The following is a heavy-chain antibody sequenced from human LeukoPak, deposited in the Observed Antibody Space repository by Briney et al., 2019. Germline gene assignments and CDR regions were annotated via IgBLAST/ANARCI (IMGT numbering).Heavy chain of an antibody. CDR2: IKSTANGGTI. J-gene: IGHJ4*02. CDR3: TREYSGSFDY. V-gene: IGHV3-15*01. Sequence: GGSLRLSCAASGLTFSNAWMNWVRQTPEKGLEWVGLIKSTANGGTIDYAAPVKGRFTISRDDSKNTLHLQMNSLKIEDTAMYYCTREYSGSFDYWGQGTLVTVSS. CDR1: GLTFSNAW. D-gene: IGHD1-26*01.